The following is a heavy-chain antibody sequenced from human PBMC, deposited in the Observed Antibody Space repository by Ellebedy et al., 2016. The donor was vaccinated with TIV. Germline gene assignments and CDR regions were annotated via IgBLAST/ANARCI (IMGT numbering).Heavy chain of an antibody. Sequence: GESLKISCAASGFTFSSYYMHWVRQAPGKGLVWVSHISSDGSHINYADSVKSRFTISRDNAKNTLYLQMNSLRAEDTAVYYCAKTASKGRGWRTPIDYWGQGTLVTVSS. CDR1: GFTFSSYY. V-gene: IGHV3-74*01. D-gene: IGHD6-19*01. CDR3: AKTASKGRGWRTPIDY. CDR2: ISSDGSHI. J-gene: IGHJ4*02.